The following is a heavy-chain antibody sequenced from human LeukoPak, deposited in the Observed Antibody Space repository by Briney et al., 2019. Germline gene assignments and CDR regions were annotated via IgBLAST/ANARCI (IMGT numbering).Heavy chain of an antibody. V-gene: IGHV3-21*01. CDR3: AREVGVRKTPFDY. Sequence: PGGSLRLSCAASGFTFSSYSMNWVRQAPGKGLEWVSSISSSSSYIYYADSVKGRFTISRDNAKNSLYLQMNSLRAEDTAVYYCAREVGVRKTPFDYWGQETRVTVSS. CDR2: ISSSSSYI. J-gene: IGHJ4*02. D-gene: IGHD1-14*01. CDR1: GFTFSSYS.